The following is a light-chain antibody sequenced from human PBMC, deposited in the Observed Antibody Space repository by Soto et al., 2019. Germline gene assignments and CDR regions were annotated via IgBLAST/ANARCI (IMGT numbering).Light chain of an antibody. Sequence: QSALTQPPSVSGAPGRRVTISCTGSSSNIGAGYDVHWYQQLPGTAPKLLIYGNINRPSGVPDRFSGSKSGTSASLAITGLQAEDEADYYCQSYDSSLSGSVFGGGTKLTVL. CDR1: SSNIGAGYD. CDR3: QSYDSSLSGSV. CDR2: GNI. J-gene: IGLJ2*01. V-gene: IGLV1-40*01.